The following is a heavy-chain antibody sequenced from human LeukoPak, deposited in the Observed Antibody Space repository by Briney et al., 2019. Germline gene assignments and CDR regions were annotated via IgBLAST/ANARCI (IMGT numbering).Heavy chain of an antibody. D-gene: IGHD3/OR15-3a*01. CDR3: ARDMGIEVILTEDNWFDP. CDR1: GDSMRSSDD. J-gene: IGHJ5*02. CDR2: IYDSGST. Sequence: SETLSLTCTVSGDSMRSSDDWGWIRQPPGKGLEWIGSIYDSGSTYYNPSLKSRVTISVDTSKNQFSLKLSSVAAADTAVYYCARDMGIEVILTEDNWFDPWGQGTLVTVSS. V-gene: IGHV4-38-2*02.